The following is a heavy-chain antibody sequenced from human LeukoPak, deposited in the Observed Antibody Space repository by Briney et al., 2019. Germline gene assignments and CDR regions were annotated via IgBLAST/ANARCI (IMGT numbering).Heavy chain of an antibody. J-gene: IGHJ4*02. D-gene: IGHD6-19*01. CDR3: ARDSSGWLDY. V-gene: IGHV3-53*01. CDR1: GFTVSSNY. CDR2: IYSGGST. Sequence: TGGSLRLSCAASGFTVSSNYMSWVRQAPGKGLEWVSVIYSGGSTYYADSVKGRSTISRDNSKNTLYLQMNSLRAEDTAVYYCARDSSGWLDYWGQGTLVTVSS.